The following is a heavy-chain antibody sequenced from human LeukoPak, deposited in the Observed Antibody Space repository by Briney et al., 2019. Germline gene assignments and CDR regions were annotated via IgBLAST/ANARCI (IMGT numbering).Heavy chain of an antibody. D-gene: IGHD1-14*01. CDR1: GFTLSSYA. Sequence: GGSLRLSCAASGFTLSSYAMSWVSQAPGKGLEWASAISGSGGSTYYADSVKGRFTISRDNSKNTLYLQMNSLRAEDTAVYYCAKVPDGREANWFDPWGEETLVTVSS. CDR3: AKVPDGREANWFDP. J-gene: IGHJ5*02. CDR2: ISGSGGST. V-gene: IGHV3-23*01.